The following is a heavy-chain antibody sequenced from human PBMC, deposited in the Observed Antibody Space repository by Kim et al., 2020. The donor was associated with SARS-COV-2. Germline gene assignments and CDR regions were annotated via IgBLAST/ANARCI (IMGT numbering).Heavy chain of an antibody. V-gene: IGHV4-59*09. CDR3: ARGNHYDSSGYYPL. Sequence: PSLKSRVTISGETSKNQVSLKLSSVTAADTAVYYCARGNHYDSSGYYPLWGQGTLVTVSS. D-gene: IGHD3-22*01. J-gene: IGHJ4*02.